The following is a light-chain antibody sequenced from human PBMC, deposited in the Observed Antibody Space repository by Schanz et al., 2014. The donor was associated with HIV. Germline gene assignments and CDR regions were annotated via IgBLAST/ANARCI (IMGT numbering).Light chain of an antibody. Sequence: QSVLTQPPSVSAAPGQRVTISCSGHSYSIGNNFVSWFQQLPGTAPKLLIYDNYKRPSDIPDRISGSKTGTSATLAIVGLQTGDEADYYCATWDSTLSAVVFGGGTKLTVL. J-gene: IGLJ2*01. CDR3: ATWDSTLSAVV. V-gene: IGLV1-51*01. CDR2: DNY. CDR1: SYSIGNNF.